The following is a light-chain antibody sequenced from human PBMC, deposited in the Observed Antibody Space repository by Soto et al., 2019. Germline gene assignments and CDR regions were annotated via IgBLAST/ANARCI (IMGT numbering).Light chain of an antibody. CDR3: KQHSTSPRT. CDR2: GAS. V-gene: IGKV3-20*01. J-gene: IGKJ1*01. CDR1: QSISRSY. Sequence: NVLTQCPDTLSLSPGERATLSCRASQSISRSYLTWYQQKPGPAPRLLLFGASNRATGIPDRFSGSGSGTDFTLTIIRLEPEDFALYFCKQHSTSPRTFGQGTKVDIK.